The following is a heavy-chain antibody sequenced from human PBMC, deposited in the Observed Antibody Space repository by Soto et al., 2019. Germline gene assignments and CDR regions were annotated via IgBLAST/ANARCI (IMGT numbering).Heavy chain of an antibody. J-gene: IGHJ6*02. CDR1: GGSVSSGSYY. D-gene: IGHD2-2*02. Sequence: SETLSLTCTVSGGSVSSGSYYWSWIRQPPGKGLEWIGYIYYNGSTNYNPSLKSRVTISVDTSKNQFSLKLSSVTAADTAVYYCARGLGYCSSTSCYTSYYGMDVWGQGTTVTVSS. CDR3: ARGLGYCSSTSCYTSYYGMDV. V-gene: IGHV4-61*01. CDR2: IYYNGST.